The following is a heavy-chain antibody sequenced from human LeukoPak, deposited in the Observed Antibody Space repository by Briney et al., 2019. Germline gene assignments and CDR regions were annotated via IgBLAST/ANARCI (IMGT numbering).Heavy chain of an antibody. CDR2: INHSGST. CDR3: ARGPPNLRGTQPFDY. D-gene: IGHD1-26*01. V-gene: IGHV4-34*01. J-gene: IGHJ4*02. CDR1: GGSFSGYY. Sequence: SETLSLTCAVYGGSFSGYYWSWIRQPPGKGLEWIGEINHSGSTNYSPSLKSRVTISVDTSKNQFSLKLSSVTAADTAVYYCARGPPNLRGTQPFDYWGQGTLVTVSS.